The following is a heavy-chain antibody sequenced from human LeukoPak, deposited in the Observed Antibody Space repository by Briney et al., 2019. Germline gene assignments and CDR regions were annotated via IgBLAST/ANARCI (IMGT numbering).Heavy chain of an antibody. CDR2: IKQDGSEK. Sequence: GGSLGLSCAASGFTFSSYWMSWVRQAPGKGLEWVANIKQDGSEKYVDSVKGRFTISRDNAKNSLYLQLNSLRAEDTAVYYCARSPYTSGWYGVGYWGQGTLVTVSS. CDR3: ARSPYTSGWYGVGY. CDR1: GFTFSSYW. D-gene: IGHD6-19*01. V-gene: IGHV3-7*01. J-gene: IGHJ4*02.